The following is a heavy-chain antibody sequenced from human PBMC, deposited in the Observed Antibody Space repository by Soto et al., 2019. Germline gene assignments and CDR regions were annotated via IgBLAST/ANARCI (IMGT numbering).Heavy chain of an antibody. CDR3: ARDLGDGGAFDI. V-gene: IGHV4-31*03. Sequence: VQLQDPGPGLGKPSQPLSLTCTVSVGSISVGGYHGSGIRQPPGKGLEWMGYIYYRGSTYYNPSLKSRVTISVDTSKNQFSLKLSSVTAADTAVYYCARDLGDGGAFDIWGQGTMVTVSS. CDR1: VGSISVGGYH. D-gene: IGHD3-16*01. CDR2: IYYRGST. J-gene: IGHJ3*02.